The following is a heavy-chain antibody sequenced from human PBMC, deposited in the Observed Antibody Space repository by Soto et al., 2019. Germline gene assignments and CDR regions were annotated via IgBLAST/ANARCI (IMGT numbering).Heavy chain of an antibody. V-gene: IGHV2-70*11. Sequence: SGPTLVNPTQTLTLTCTFSGFSLSTSGMCVSWIRQPPGKALEWLARIDWDDDKYYSTSLKTRLTISKDTSKNQVVLTMTNMDPVDTATYYCARNIIAVAGIGSDWFDPWGQGTLVTVSS. CDR1: GFSLSTSGMC. D-gene: IGHD6-19*01. CDR2: IDWDDDK. CDR3: ARNIIAVAGIGSDWFDP. J-gene: IGHJ5*02.